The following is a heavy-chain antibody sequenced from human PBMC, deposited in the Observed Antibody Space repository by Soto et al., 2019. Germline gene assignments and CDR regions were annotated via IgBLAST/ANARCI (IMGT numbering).Heavy chain of an antibody. D-gene: IGHD6-6*01. V-gene: IGHV1-18*01. Sequence: QVQLVQSRGEVKKPGASVKVSCKTSGYSFTTYGISWVRQAPGQGLEWMGWISGYNGNTNYAQNLQGRVTMTTDTPTTTASIALTSLTSDATAVYYCASDRPAPYYSYGIDVWAQGSTVTVSS. CDR3: ASDRPAPYYSYGIDV. J-gene: IGHJ6*02. CDR1: GYSFTTYG. CDR2: ISGYNGNT.